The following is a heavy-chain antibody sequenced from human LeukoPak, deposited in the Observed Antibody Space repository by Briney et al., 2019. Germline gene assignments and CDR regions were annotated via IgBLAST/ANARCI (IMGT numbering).Heavy chain of an antibody. V-gene: IGHV4-39*01. CDR3: ARHEYGLLDY. D-gene: IGHD4/OR15-4a*01. J-gene: IGHJ4*02. Sequence: SETLSLTCTVSGGSISSSSYYWGWIRQPPGKGLERIGSIYYSGSTYYNPSLKSRVTISVDTSKNQFSLKLSSVTAADTAVYYCARHEYGLLDYWGQGTLVTVSS. CDR2: IYYSGST. CDR1: GGSISSSSYY.